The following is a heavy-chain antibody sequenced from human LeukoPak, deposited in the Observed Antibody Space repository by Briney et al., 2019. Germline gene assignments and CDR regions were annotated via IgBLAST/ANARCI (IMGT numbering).Heavy chain of an antibody. Sequence: GGSLRLSCAASGFTFSSAWMTWVRQAPGKGLEWVGRVRSKADGETTDYAAPAKGRFTISRDDSKNTVLLQMNSLKTEETAVYYCTTVRPGTSGYSYWGQGTLVTVSS. CDR1: GFTFSSAW. CDR3: TTVRPGTSGYSY. D-gene: IGHD3-22*01. V-gene: IGHV3-15*01. J-gene: IGHJ4*02. CDR2: VRSKADGETT.